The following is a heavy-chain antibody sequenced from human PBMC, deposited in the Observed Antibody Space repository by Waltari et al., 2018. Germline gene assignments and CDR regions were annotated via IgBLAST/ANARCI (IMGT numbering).Heavy chain of an antibody. V-gene: IGHV4-59*01. CDR2: IYYSGST. CDR3: ARDRGYCSGGSCYSKDWFDP. J-gene: IGHJ5*02. D-gene: IGHD2-15*01. CDR1: GGSISSYY. Sequence: QVQLQESGPGLVKPSETLSLTCTVSGGSISSYYWSWIRQPPGQGLEWIGYIYYSGSTNYNPSLKSRVTISVDTSKNQFSLKLSSVTAADTAVYYCARDRGYCSGGSCYSKDWFDPWGQGTLVTVSS.